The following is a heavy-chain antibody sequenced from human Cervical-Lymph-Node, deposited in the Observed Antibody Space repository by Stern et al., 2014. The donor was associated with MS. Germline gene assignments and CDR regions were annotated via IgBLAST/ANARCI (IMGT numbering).Heavy chain of an antibody. V-gene: IGHV4-39*01. CDR2: IYFSGTT. D-gene: IGHD6-19*01. CDR3: ASSVVAFSTGWYGPDYFDY. CDR1: GGSISSTTYY. J-gene: IGHJ4*02. Sequence: QLQLQESGPGLVMPSETLSLTCVVSGGSISSTTYYWGWIRQPPGKGLEWIGSIYFSGTTYYNPSLKSRVTVFVDTSKNQFSLKMGFVTAADTALYFCASSVVAFSTGWYGPDYFDYWGQGTLVTVSS.